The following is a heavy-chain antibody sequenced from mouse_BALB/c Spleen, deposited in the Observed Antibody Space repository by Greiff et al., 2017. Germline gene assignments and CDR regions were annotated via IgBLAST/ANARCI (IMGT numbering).Heavy chain of an antibody. CDR1: GFTFSSYT. V-gene: IGHV5-6-4*01. D-gene: IGHD2-10*02. Sequence: EVKLMESGGGLVKPGGSLKLSCAASGFTFSSYTMSWVRQTPEKRLEWVATISSGGSYTYYPDSVKGRFTISRDNAKNTLYLQMSSLKSEDTAMYYCTRDLPSYGKDAMDYWGQGTSVTVSS. CDR2: ISSGGSYT. J-gene: IGHJ4*01. CDR3: TRDLPSYGKDAMDY.